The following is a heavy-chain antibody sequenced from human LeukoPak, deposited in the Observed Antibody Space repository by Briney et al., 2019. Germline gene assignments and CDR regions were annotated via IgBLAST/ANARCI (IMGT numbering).Heavy chain of an antibody. CDR3: ARGRPRGLGTFDY. CDR1: GGSFSGYC. J-gene: IGHJ4*02. Sequence: SETLSLTCAVYGGSFSGYCWSWIRQPPGKGLEWIGEINHSGSTNYNPSLKSRVTISVDTSKNQFSLKLSSVTAADTAVYYCARGRPRGLGTFDYWGQGTLVTVSS. V-gene: IGHV4-34*01. CDR2: INHSGST. D-gene: IGHD3-10*01.